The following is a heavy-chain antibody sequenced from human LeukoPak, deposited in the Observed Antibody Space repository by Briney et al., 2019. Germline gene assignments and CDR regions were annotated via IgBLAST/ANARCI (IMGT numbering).Heavy chain of an antibody. CDR3: AKDIEGAVAVYFDY. J-gene: IGHJ4*02. V-gene: IGHV3-21*04. D-gene: IGHD6-19*01. CDR1: GFTFSSYS. CDR2: ISSSSSYI. Sequence: GGSLRLSCAASGFTFSSYSMNWVRQAPGKGLEWVSSISSSSSYIYYADSVKGRFTISRDNAKNSLYLQMNSLRAEDTALYYCAKDIEGAVAVYFDYWGQGTLVTVSS.